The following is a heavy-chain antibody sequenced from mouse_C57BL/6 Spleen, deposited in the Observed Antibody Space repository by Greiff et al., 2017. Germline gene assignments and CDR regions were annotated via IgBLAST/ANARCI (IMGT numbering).Heavy chain of an antibody. CDR1: GYTFTSSW. V-gene: IGHV1-74*01. CDR3: ARDSNYGDAMDY. CDR2: IHPSDSDT. J-gene: IGHJ4*01. D-gene: IGHD2-5*01. Sequence: QVQLQQPGAELVKPGASVKVSCKASGYTFTSSWMHWVKQRPGQGLEWIGRIHPSDSDTNYNQKFKGKATLTVDKSSSTAYMQLSSLTSEDSAVYYCARDSNYGDAMDYWGQGPSVTASS.